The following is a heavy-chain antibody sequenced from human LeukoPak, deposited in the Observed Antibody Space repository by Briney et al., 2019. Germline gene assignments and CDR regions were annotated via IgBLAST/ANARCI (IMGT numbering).Heavy chain of an antibody. CDR3: ARNYYFDSSGYYYPDAFDI. J-gene: IGHJ3*02. CDR2: ISSSSSYI. CDR1: GFTFSTYS. D-gene: IGHD3-22*01. Sequence: PGGSLRLSCAASGFTFSTYSMNWVCQAPGKGLEWVSSISSSSSYIYYADSVKGRFTISRDNAKNSLYLQMNSLRAEDTAVYYCARNYYFDSSGYYYPDAFDIWGQGTMVTVSS. V-gene: IGHV3-21*01.